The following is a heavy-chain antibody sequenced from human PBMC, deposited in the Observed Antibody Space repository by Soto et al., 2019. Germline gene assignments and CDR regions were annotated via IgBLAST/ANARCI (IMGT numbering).Heavy chain of an antibody. D-gene: IGHD5-12*01. CDR3: ASLVYSGYDPFDY. V-gene: IGHV1-3*01. CDR1: GYTFTNYP. Sequence: ASVKGSCKASGYTFTNYPMHWVRQAPGQRLEWMGWINAGNGNTKYSQKFQGRVTITRDTSASTAYMELSSLRSEDTAVYYCASLVYSGYDPFDYWGQGTLVTVSS. CDR2: INAGNGNT. J-gene: IGHJ4*02.